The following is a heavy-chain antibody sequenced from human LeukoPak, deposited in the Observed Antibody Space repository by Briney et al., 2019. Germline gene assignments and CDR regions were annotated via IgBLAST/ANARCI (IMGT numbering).Heavy chain of an antibody. CDR1: GFTFSSYA. CDR3: AIRDFDY. V-gene: IGHV3-30*04. J-gene: IGHJ4*02. Sequence: GGSLRLSCAASGFTFSSYAMHWVRQAPGKGLEWVAVISYDGSNKYYADSVKGRFTISRDNSKNTLYLQMNSLRAEDTAVYYCAIRDFDYWGQGTLVTVSS. CDR2: ISYDGSNK.